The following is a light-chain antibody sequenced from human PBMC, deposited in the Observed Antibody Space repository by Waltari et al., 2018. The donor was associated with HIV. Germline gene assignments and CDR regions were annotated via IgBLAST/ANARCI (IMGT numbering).Light chain of an antibody. Sequence: QTVVTQEPSFSVSPGGTVTLTCGLSSGSVSTSYYPSWYQQPPGPAPRTLIYSTNTRSSAVPDRFSGSILGNKAALTITGAQADDESDYYCVLYMGSGIWVFGGGTKLTVL. V-gene: IGLV8-61*01. CDR2: STN. CDR1: SGSVSTSYY. CDR3: VLYMGSGIWV. J-gene: IGLJ3*02.